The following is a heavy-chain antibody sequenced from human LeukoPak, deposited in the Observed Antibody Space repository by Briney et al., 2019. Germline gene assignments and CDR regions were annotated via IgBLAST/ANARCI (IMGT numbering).Heavy chain of an antibody. J-gene: IGHJ3*02. Sequence: SETLSLTCTVSGGSISSSSYYWGWIRQPPGKGLEWIGTVLYNGATQYSPSLRSRVTISVDRSKNQFSLKLSSVTAADTAVYYCARVVVVPAAIRTVGAFDIWGQGTMVTVSS. V-gene: IGHV4-39*07. CDR3: ARVVVVPAAIRTVGAFDI. CDR2: VLYNGAT. CDR1: GGSISSSSYY. D-gene: IGHD2-2*02.